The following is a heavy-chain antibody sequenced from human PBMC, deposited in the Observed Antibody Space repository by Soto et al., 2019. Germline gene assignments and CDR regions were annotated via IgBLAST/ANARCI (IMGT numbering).Heavy chain of an antibody. CDR2: ISAYNGNT. CDR1: GYTFTSYG. J-gene: IGHJ4*02. CDR3: VVAANPYYFDC. V-gene: IGHV1-18*01. D-gene: IGHD2-15*01. Sequence: QVQLVQSGAEVKKPGASVKVSCKASGYTFTSYGISWVRQAPGQGLEWMGWISAYNGNTNYAQKLQGGVTMTTDTSTSKAYMELSSLRSDDTAVYYCVVAANPYYFDCWGQGTLVTVYS.